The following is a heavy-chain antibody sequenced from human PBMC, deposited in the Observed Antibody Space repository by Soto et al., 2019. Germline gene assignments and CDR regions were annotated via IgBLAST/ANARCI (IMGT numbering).Heavy chain of an antibody. CDR1: GFTFSSYA. CDR3: ASSPIVATIFGYYYYGMDV. Sequence: PGGSLRLSCAASGFTFSSYAMSWVRQAPGKGLEWVSAISGSGGSTYYADSVKGRFTISRDNSKNTLYLQMNSLRAEDTAVYYCASSPIVATIFGYYYYGMDVWGQGTTVTVSS. V-gene: IGHV3-23*01. D-gene: IGHD5-12*01. J-gene: IGHJ6*02. CDR2: ISGSGGST.